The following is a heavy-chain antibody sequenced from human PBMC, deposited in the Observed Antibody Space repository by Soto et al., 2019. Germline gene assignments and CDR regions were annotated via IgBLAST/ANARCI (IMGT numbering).Heavy chain of an antibody. CDR3: AKDLIAAAGTYYYYYMDV. CDR2: ISGSGGST. V-gene: IGHV3-23*01. Sequence: GGSLRLSCAASGFTFSSYAMSWVRQAPGKGLEWVSAISGSGGSTYYADSVKGRFTISRDNSKNTLYLQMNSLRAEDTAVYYCAKDLIAAAGTYYYYYMDVWGKGTTVTVSS. J-gene: IGHJ6*03. D-gene: IGHD6-13*01. CDR1: GFTFSSYA.